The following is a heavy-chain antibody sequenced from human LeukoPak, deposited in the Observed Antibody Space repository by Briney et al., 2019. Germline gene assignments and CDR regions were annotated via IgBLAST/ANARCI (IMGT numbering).Heavy chain of an antibody. CDR2: ISPRRTTR. V-gene: IGHV3-48*04. D-gene: IGHD2/OR15-2a*01. Sequence: GGSLRLSCVASGFTFSTYNMNWVRQAPGKGLEWVSHISPRRTTRYYADSVKGRFTISRDNAKNSLYLKMSSLRVEDSTVYYCASFSIRTGAYYLDVWGKGTTVAVSS. CDR1: GFTFSTYN. J-gene: IGHJ6*03. CDR3: ASFSIRTGAYYLDV.